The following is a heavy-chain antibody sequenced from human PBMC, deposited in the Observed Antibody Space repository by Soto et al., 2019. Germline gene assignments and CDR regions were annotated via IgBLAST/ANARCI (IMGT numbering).Heavy chain of an antibody. D-gene: IGHD3-10*01. Sequence: SETLSLTCTVSGGSISRGGYYWSWIRQDPGKGLEWIGYIYYSGSTYYNPSLKSRVTISVDTSKNQFSLKLSSVTAADTAVYYCARDRPLVRGVIEYYYYGKDVWGQGTTVTV. CDR3: ARDRPLVRGVIEYYYYGKDV. V-gene: IGHV4-31*03. CDR1: GGSISRGGYY. CDR2: IYYSGST. J-gene: IGHJ6*02.